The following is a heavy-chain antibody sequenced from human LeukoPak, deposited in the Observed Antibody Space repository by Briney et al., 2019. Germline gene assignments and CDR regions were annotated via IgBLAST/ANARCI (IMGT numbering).Heavy chain of an antibody. CDR3: AKDIMVRGVIIFDY. CDR2: ISGSGSTT. Sequence: GGSLRLSCAASGFTFSSYAMSWVRQAPGKGLEWVSAISGSGSTTYYADSVKGRFTISRDNSKNTLYLQMNSLRADDTAVYYCAKDIMVRGVIIFDYWGQGTLVTVSS. V-gene: IGHV3-23*01. J-gene: IGHJ4*02. CDR1: GFTFSSYA. D-gene: IGHD3-10*01.